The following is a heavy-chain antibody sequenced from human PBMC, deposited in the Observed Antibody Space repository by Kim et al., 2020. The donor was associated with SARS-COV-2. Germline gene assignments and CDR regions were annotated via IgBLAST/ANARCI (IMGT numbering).Heavy chain of an antibody. CDR1: GYTFTSYG. Sequence: ASVKVSCKASGYTFTSYGISWVRQAPGQGLEWMGWISAYNGNTNYAQKLQGRVTVTTDTSTSTAYMELRSLRSDDTAVYYCARDIWAGAVYCSSTSCDGYNWFDPWGQGTLVTVSS. CDR3: ARDIWAGAVYCSSTSCDGYNWFDP. J-gene: IGHJ5*02. CDR2: ISAYNGNT. D-gene: IGHD2-2*01. V-gene: IGHV1-18*04.